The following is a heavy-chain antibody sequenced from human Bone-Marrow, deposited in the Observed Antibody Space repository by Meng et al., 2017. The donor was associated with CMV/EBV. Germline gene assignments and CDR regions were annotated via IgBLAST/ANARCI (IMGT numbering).Heavy chain of an antibody. Sequence: GESLKISCAASGFTFSTYSMNWVRQAPGKGLEWVSSISSSSSYVYYADSVKGRFTVSRDNAKNSLYLQMNSMRAEDTAVYFCARQYSSSGCFDYWGQGTLVTVSS. D-gene: IGHD6-6*01. CDR1: GFTFSTYS. V-gene: IGHV3-21*01. CDR2: ISSSSSYV. J-gene: IGHJ4*02. CDR3: ARQYSSSGCFDY.